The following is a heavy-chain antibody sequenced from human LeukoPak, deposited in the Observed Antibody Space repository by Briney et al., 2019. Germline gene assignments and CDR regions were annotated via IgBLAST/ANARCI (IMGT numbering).Heavy chain of an antibody. CDR1: GSTFSSYG. CDR2: ISNDGSNK. Sequence: GGSLRLSCAASGSTFSSYGINWVRQAPGKGLEWVAVISNDGSNKYYGDSVKGRFTISRDNSKNTLYLQMNSLRAEDTAVYYCAKGGSSGWFDYFDYWGQGTLVTVSS. J-gene: IGHJ4*02. CDR3: AKGGSSGWFDYFDY. V-gene: IGHV3-30*18. D-gene: IGHD6-19*01.